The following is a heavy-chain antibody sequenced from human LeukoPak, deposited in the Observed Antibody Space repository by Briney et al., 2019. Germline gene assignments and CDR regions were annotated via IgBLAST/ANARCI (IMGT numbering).Heavy chain of an antibody. V-gene: IGHV3-23*01. CDR3: ARDLLVAASGNDY. CDR2: ISGSGGST. CDR1: GFTFSSYA. D-gene: IGHD6-13*01. J-gene: IGHJ4*02. Sequence: GGSLRLSCAASGFTFSSYAISWVRQAPGKGLEWVSTISGSGGSTYYADSVKGRFTISRDNSKNTLYLQMNSLRAEDTAVYYRARDLLVAASGNDYWGQGTLVTVSS.